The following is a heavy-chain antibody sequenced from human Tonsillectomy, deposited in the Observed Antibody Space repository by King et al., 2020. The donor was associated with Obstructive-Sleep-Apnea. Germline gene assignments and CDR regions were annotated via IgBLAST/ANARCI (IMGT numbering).Heavy chain of an antibody. CDR3: AKMVVAATTDAFDI. D-gene: IGHD2-15*01. CDR1: GFTFSSYG. V-gene: IGHV3-30*18. CDR2: ITDEGSNK. Sequence: VQLVESGGGVVQPGRSRRLYCSASGFTFSSYGRHWVRRAPGKGLEWVSVITDEGSNKYYADSVKGRFTIPRDNSKNTLYLQMNSLRAEDTAVYYCAKMVVAATTDAFDIWGQGTMVTVSS. J-gene: IGHJ3*02.